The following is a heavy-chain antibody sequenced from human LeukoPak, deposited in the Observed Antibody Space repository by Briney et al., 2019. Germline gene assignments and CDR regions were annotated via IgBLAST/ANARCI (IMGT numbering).Heavy chain of an antibody. CDR3: ARPKSSSGWNFDY. D-gene: IGHD6-19*01. V-gene: IGHV3-66*01. CDR1: GFTVSSNY. Sequence: GGSLRLSCAASGFTVSSNYMSWVRQAPGKGLEWVSVIYSGGSTYYADSVKGRFTISRDNSRNTLHLQMNSLRAEDTAVYYCARPKSSSGWNFDYWGQGTLVTVSS. J-gene: IGHJ4*02. CDR2: IYSGGST.